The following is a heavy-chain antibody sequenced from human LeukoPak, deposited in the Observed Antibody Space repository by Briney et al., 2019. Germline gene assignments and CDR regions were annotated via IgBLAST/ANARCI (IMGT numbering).Heavy chain of an antibody. Sequence: GGSLRLSCAASGFTFSSYGMHWVRQAPGKGLEWVAVISYDGSNKYYADSVKGRFTISRDNSKNTLYLQMNSLRAEDTAVYYCAKDAGHTAMKYYFDYWGQGTLVTVSS. CDR1: GFTFSSYG. CDR3: AKDAGHTAMKYYFDY. D-gene: IGHD5-18*01. V-gene: IGHV3-30*18. CDR2: ISYDGSNK. J-gene: IGHJ4*02.